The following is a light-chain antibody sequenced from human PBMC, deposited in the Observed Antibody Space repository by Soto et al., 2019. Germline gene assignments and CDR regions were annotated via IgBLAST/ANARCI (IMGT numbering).Light chain of an antibody. J-gene: IGLJ3*02. CDR3: CSYAGSSTGV. V-gene: IGLV2-23*01. CDR1: SSDVGSYNF. CDR2: EGS. Sequence: QSALTQPASVSGSPGQSITISCTGTSSDVGSYNFVSWYQQHPGKAPKLMIYEGSKRPSGVSNRFSGSKSGNTASLTISGLRAEDEADYYCCSYAGSSTGVFGGGTKLTVL.